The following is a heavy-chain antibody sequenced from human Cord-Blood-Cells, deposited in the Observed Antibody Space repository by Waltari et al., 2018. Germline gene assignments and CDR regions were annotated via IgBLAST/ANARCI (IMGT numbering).Heavy chain of an antibody. J-gene: IGHJ4*02. CDR1: GYTFTSYY. Sequence: QVQLVQSGAEVKKPGASVKVSCKASGYTFTSYYMHWVRQAPGQGLEWMGINNPRGGSTSYAQKFQGRVTMTRDTSTSTVYMELSSLRSEDTAVYYCARSRDGYNFDYWGQGTLVTVSS. CDR3: ARSRDGYNFDY. V-gene: IGHV1-46*01. CDR2: NNPRGGST. D-gene: IGHD5-12*01.